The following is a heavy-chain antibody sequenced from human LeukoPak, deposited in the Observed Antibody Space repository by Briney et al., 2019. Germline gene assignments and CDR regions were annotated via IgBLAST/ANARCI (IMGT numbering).Heavy chain of an antibody. CDR1: GFTFSSYW. Sequence: PGGSLRLSCAASGFTFSSYWMNWVRQAPGKGLEWVANIKRDGNEKNYVDSVKGRFSISRDNAKNSLYLQMDSLRAEDTAVYYCAKEGAYPIITYDSWGQAALVTVSS. D-gene: IGHD3-10*01. J-gene: IGHJ5*01. V-gene: IGHV3-7*01. CDR2: IKRDGNEK. CDR3: AKEGAYPIITYDS.